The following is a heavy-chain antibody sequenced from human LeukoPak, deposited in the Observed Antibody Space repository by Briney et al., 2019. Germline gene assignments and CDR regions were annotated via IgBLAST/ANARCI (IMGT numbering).Heavy chain of an antibody. CDR1: GYTLINYY. D-gene: IGHD7-27*01. Sequence: ASVKVSCTASGYTLINYYMQWVRQAPGQGLEWMGIINPSAGSTSYAQKFQGRVSMTRDTSTSTVYMQLSSLRSEDTAIYYCARTHSWGDKGYFDFWGQGTLVTVSS. J-gene: IGHJ4*02. CDR3: ARTHSWGDKGYFDF. V-gene: IGHV1-46*03. CDR2: INPSAGST.